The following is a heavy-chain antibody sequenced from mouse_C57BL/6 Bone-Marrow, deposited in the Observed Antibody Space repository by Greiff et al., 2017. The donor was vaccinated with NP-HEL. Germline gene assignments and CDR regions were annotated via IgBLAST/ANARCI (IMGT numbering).Heavy chain of an antibody. CDR2: IYPRSGNT. J-gene: IGHJ2*01. V-gene: IGHV1-81*01. D-gene: IGHD3-2*02. CDR3: ARRGNRAQATLLDY. CDR1: GYTFTSYG. Sequence: QVQLQQSGAELARPGDSVKLSCKASGYTFTSYGISWVKQRTGQGLEWIGEIYPRSGNTYYNEKFKGKATLIADKSSSTAYMELRSLTSEDSAVYFCARRGNRAQATLLDYWGQGTTLTVSS.